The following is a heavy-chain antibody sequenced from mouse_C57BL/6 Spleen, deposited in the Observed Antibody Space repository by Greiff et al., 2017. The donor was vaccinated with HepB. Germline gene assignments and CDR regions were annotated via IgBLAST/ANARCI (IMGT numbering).Heavy chain of an antibody. J-gene: IGHJ3*01. D-gene: IGHD2-5*01. CDR1: GFTFSDYG. Sequence: EVQLQESGGGLVKPGGSLKLSCAASGFTFSDYGMHWVRQAPEKGLEWVAYISSGSSTIYYADTVKGRFTISRDNAKNTLFLQMTSLRSEDTAMYYCATSYYSNYVFAYWGQGTLVTVSA. CDR2: ISSGSSTI. CDR3: ATSYYSNYVFAY. V-gene: IGHV5-17*01.